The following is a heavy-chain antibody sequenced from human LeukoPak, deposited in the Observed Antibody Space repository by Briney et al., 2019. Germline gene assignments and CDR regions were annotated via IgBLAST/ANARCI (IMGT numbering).Heavy chain of an antibody. Sequence: GESLRLSCAASGFTFSSYSMNWVRQAPGKGLEWVSAISGSGGSTYYADSVKGRFTISRDNSKNTLYLQMNSLRAEDTAVYYCAKGVTRIAVAGPDYWGQGTLVTVSS. CDR1: GFTFSSYS. V-gene: IGHV3-23*01. CDR2: ISGSGGST. CDR3: AKGVTRIAVAGPDY. D-gene: IGHD6-19*01. J-gene: IGHJ4*02.